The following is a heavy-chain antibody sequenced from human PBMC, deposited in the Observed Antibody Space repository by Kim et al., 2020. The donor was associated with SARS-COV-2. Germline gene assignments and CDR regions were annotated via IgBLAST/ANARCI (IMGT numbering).Heavy chain of an antibody. D-gene: IGHD6-19*01. Sequence: GGSLRLSCAASGFTFSSYAMHWVRQAPGKGLEWVAVISYDGSNKYYADSVKGRFTISRDNSKNTLYLQMNSLRAEDTAVYYCARVPVAGTDYWGQGTLVTVSS. CDR1: GFTFSSYA. CDR3: ARVPVAGTDY. J-gene: IGHJ4*02. CDR2: ISYDGSNK. V-gene: IGHV3-30*04.